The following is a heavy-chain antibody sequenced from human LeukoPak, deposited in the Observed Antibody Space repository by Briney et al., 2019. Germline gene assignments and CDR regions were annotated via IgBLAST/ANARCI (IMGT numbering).Heavy chain of an antibody. V-gene: IGHV3-7*01. CDR1: GFTFSSHW. J-gene: IGHJ4*02. CDR3: ARYGCTGGSCFDY. CDR2: IKQDGSDK. D-gene: IGHD2-15*01. Sequence: PGESLKISCAASGFTFSSHWMSWVRQAPLKGLEWVANIKQDGSDKYYVDSVKGRFTISKDNAKNSLYLQMNSLRADDTAVYYCARYGCTGGSCFDYWGQGTLVTVSS.